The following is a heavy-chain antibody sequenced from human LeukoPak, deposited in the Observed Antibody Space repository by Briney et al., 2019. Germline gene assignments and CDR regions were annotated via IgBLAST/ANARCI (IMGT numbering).Heavy chain of an antibody. CDR2: ISGSGGST. CDR3: AKSLGIAVAGTLEY. D-gene: IGHD6-19*01. V-gene: IGHV3-23*01. Sequence: GGSLRLSCAASGFTFSDYYMSWVRQAPGKGLEWVSAISGSGGSTYYADSVKGRFTISRDNSKNTLYLQMNSLRAEDTAVYYCAKSLGIAVAGTLEYWGQGTLVTVSS. CDR1: GFTFSDYY. J-gene: IGHJ4*02.